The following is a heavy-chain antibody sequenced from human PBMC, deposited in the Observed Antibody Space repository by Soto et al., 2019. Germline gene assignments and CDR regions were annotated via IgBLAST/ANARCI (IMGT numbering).Heavy chain of an antibody. Sequence: EVQLVESGGGLVQPGGSLRLSCAASGFTFSNDWMHWVRQAPGKGLVWVSSISDDGGSTTYADSVKGRFTISRDNAKNMLYLQMNSLRAEDTAVYSCVRAGANDFWGQGTLVTVSS. CDR3: VRAGANDF. CDR1: GFTFSNDW. V-gene: IGHV3-74*01. J-gene: IGHJ4*02. D-gene: IGHD7-27*01. CDR2: ISDDGGST.